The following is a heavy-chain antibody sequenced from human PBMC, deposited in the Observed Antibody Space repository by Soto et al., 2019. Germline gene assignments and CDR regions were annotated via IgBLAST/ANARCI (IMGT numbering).Heavy chain of an antibody. V-gene: IGHV3-30*03. D-gene: IGHD6-19*01. Sequence: QVQLVESGGGVVQPGRSLRLSCAASGFTFSSYGMHWVRQAPGKGLEWVAVISYDGSNKYYADSVKGRFTISRDNSKNTMYLQMNSLRAEDTAVYYCARGGGSGGREDYGGQGTLVTVSS. CDR2: ISYDGSNK. CDR3: ARGGGSGGREDY. J-gene: IGHJ4*02. CDR1: GFTFSSYG.